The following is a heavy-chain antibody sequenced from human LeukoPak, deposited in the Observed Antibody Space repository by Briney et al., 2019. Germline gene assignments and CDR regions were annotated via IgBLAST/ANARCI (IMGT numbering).Heavy chain of an antibody. Sequence: GGSLRLSCAASGFTFSSYWMSWVRQAPGKGLEWVANIKQDGSEKYYVDSVKSRFTISRDNAKNSLYLQMNSLRAEDTAVYYCAKDTSYTAMARWGQGTLVTVSS. V-gene: IGHV3-7*03. D-gene: IGHD5-18*01. J-gene: IGHJ4*02. CDR1: GFTFSSYW. CDR3: AKDTSYTAMAR. CDR2: IKQDGSEK.